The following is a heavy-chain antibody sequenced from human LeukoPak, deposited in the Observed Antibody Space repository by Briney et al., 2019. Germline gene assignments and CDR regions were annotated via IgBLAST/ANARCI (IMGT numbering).Heavy chain of an antibody. Sequence: GESLKISCKASGYTFTHQWIGWVRQKSGSGLEWMGIIYPRDSDTRYSPSFQGHVTISADTSINTAYLEWSRLEASDTAIYYCTRHSDVIGAIWGQGTLVTVSS. CDR3: TRHSDVIGAI. J-gene: IGHJ4*02. CDR2: IYPRDSDT. CDR1: GYTFTHQW. V-gene: IGHV5-51*01. D-gene: IGHD3-10*01.